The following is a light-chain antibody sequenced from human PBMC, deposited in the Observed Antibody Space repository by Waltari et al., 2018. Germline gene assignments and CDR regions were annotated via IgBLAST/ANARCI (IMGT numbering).Light chain of an antibody. CDR3: QQYGSSPRYT. CDR1: QSVSSSY. J-gene: IGKJ2*01. CDR2: GAS. Sequence: EIELTQSPGTLSLSPGDRATLSCRASQSVSSSYLAWYQQKPGQAPRLLIYGASSRATGIPDRFSGSGSGTDFTLTISRLEPEDFAVYYCQQYGSSPRYTFGQGTKLEIK. V-gene: IGKV3-20*01.